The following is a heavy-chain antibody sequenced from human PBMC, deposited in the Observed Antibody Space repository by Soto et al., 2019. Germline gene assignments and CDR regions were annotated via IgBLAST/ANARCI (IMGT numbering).Heavy chain of an antibody. CDR3: ARVNGDYDSNYYFYMDV. D-gene: IGHD4-17*01. Sequence: PSETLSLTCTVSGGSISSYYWSWIRQPPGKGLEWIGYIYYSGSTNYNPSLKIRVTISVDTSKNQFSLKLSSVTAADTAVYYCARVNGDYDSNYYFYMDVWGKGTTVTVSS. CDR1: GGSISSYY. CDR2: IYYSGST. J-gene: IGHJ6*03. V-gene: IGHV4-59*12.